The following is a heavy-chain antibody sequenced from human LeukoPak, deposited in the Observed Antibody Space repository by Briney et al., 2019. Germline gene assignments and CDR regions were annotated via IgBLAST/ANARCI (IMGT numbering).Heavy chain of an antibody. CDR3: AGDPYDFWSGYFL. CDR2: ISSSSSTI. J-gene: IGHJ4*02. Sequence: GGSLRLSCAASGFTFSSYSMNWVRQAPGKGLEWVSYISSSSSTIYYADSVKGRFTISRDNAKNSLYLQMNSLRAEDTAVYYCAGDPYDFWSGYFLWGQGTLVTVSS. CDR1: GFTFSSYS. D-gene: IGHD3-3*01. V-gene: IGHV3-48*01.